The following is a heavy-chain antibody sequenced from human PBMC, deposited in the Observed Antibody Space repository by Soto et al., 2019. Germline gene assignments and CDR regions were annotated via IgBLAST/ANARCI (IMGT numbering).Heavy chain of an antibody. CDR2: MNPGSGDT. Sequence: QVQLVQSGAEVKKPGASVKVSCKASGYTFPNNDVSWVRQATGQGLDWMGWMNPGSGDTGYAQKFQGRVTMTRDISIATAYMELNSLTSADTAMYYCARMESFGSLNWFDPWGQGTLVTVSS. CDR1: GYTFPNND. V-gene: IGHV1-8*02. J-gene: IGHJ5*02. CDR3: ARMESFGSLNWFDP. D-gene: IGHD5-18*01.